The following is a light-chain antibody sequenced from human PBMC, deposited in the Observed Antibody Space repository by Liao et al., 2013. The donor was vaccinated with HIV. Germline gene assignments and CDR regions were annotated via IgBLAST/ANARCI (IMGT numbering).Light chain of an antibody. V-gene: IGLV3-1*01. CDR3: QAWDSSTAYV. J-gene: IGLJ1*01. CDR1: KLGDKY. Sequence: SYELTQPPSVSVSPGQTASITCSGDKLGDKYVCWYQQKPGQSPVLVIYQDSKRPSGIPERFSGSNSGNTATLTISGTQAMDEADYYCQAWDSSTAYVLGTGTKVTVL. CDR2: QDS.